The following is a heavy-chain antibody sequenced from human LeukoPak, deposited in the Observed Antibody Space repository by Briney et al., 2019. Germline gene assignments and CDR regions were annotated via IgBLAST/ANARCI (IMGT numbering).Heavy chain of an antibody. V-gene: IGHV5-51*01. Sequence: GESPKISCKGSGYSVTSYWIAWVRQMPGKGLEWMGIVYPGESHIRYSPSFQGQVTISADKSISTAYLQWNSLRASDTAMYYCVRTSSTWYGDYWGQGTLVTVSS. CDR1: GYSVTSYW. CDR3: VRTSSTWYGDY. J-gene: IGHJ4*02. D-gene: IGHD6-13*01. CDR2: VYPGESHI.